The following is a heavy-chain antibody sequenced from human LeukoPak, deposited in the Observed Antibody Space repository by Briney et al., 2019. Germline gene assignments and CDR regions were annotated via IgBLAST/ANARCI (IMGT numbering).Heavy chain of an antibody. V-gene: IGHV1-69*05. Sequence: ASVKVSCKASGGTFSSYAISWVRQAPGQGLEWMGGIIPIFGTANYAQKFQGRVTITTDESTSTAYMELSSLRSEDTAVYYCARGSVEYSSSGDAFDIWGQGTMVTVSS. CDR1: GGTFSSYA. D-gene: IGHD6-6*01. CDR2: IIPIFGTA. CDR3: ARGSVEYSSSGDAFDI. J-gene: IGHJ3*02.